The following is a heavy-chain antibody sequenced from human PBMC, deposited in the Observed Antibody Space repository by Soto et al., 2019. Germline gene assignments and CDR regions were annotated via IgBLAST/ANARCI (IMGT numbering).Heavy chain of an antibody. CDR3: AKGGTGYYYYGMDV. V-gene: IGHV3-30*18. CDR1: GFTFSSDG. CDR2: ISYDGSNK. J-gene: IGHJ6*02. Sequence: QVQLVESGGGVVQPGRSLRLSCAASGFTFSSDGMHWVRQAPGKGLEWVAVISYDGSNKYYADSVKGRFTISRDNSKNTLYLQMNSLRAEDTAVYYCAKGGTGYYYYGMDVWGQGTTVTVSS.